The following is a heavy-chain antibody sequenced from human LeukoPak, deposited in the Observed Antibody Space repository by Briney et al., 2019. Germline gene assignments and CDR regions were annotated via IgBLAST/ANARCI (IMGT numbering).Heavy chain of an antibody. V-gene: IGHV3-33*08. CDR2: IWYDGSNK. D-gene: IGHD6-19*01. J-gene: IGHJ4*02. Sequence: PWGTLRLSCAASGLTFSSYYMRWVRQAPGKGLEWMADIWYDGSNKYYADSVKGRFTISRDNDKNSLYLQMNSLRAEDTAVYYCASYSSGGRNYYFDYWGQGTLVTVSS. CDR3: ASYSSGGRNYYFDY. CDR1: GLTFSSYY.